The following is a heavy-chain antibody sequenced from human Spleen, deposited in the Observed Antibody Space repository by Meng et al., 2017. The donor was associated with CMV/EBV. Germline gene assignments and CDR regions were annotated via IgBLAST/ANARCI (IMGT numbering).Heavy chain of an antibody. V-gene: IGHV4-61*01. CDR3: ARGTITIFGVVDP. J-gene: IGHJ5*02. Sequence: SGGSVSSGSSHWNWIRQPPGKGLEWIGYVYNTGNTNYNPSLKSRVTISVDTSKNQFSLKLSSVTTADTAVYYCARGTITIFGVVDPWGQGTLVTVSS. D-gene: IGHD3-3*01. CDR1: GGSVSSGSSH. CDR2: VYNTGNT.